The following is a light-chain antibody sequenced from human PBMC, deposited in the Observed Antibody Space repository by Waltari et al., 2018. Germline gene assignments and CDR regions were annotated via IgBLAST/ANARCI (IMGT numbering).Light chain of an antibody. J-gene: IGLJ3*02. CDR1: NIGSKS. CDR3: QVWDSDDYQV. V-gene: IGLV3-21*02. Sequence: SYVLTQPPSVSVAPGETATFTCGGQNIGSKSVHWYQQKPGQAPVVVISDDRVRPSGIPERFSGSNSGNTATLTISRVEAGDEADYYCQVWDSDDYQVFAGGTKLTVL. CDR2: DDR.